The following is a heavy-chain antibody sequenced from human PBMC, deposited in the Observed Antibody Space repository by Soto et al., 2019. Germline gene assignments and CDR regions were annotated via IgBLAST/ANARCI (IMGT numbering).Heavy chain of an antibody. CDR1: GGSISSYY. CDR2: IDYSGST. J-gene: IGHJ6*02. D-gene: IGHD1-7*01. V-gene: IGHV4-59*01. Sequence: QVQLQESGPGLVKPSETLSLTCTVSGGSISSYYWSWLRQPPGKGLEWIGYIDYSGSTNYNPSLKCRVTISVDTSKNQFALKLSSVSAADTAVYYCAREGIITGTSYYYYGMDVWGQGTTVTVSS. CDR3: AREGIITGTSYYYYGMDV.